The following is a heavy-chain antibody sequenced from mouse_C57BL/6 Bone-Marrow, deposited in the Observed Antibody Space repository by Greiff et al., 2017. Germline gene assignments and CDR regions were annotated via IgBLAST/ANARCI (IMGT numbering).Heavy chain of an antibody. D-gene: IGHD2-3*01. CDR2: IYPGDGDT. CDR1: GYAFSSSW. Sequence: QVQLQQPGPELVKPGASVKISCKASGYAFSSSWMNWVKQRPGQGLEWIGRIYPGDGDTNYNGKFKGKATLTVDKSSSTAYMQLSSLTSEDSAVCFCPRYGYYDFDYWGQGTTVTVAS. CDR3: PRYGYYDFDY. J-gene: IGHJ2*01. V-gene: IGHV1-82*01.